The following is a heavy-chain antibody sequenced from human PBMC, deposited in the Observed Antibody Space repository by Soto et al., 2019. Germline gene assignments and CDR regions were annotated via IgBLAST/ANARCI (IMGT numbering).Heavy chain of an antibody. CDR3: ERYKFPNGLDL. CDR2: MKPDETER. J-gene: IGHJ6*02. CDR1: GFTFSEDW. Sequence: GGSLRLSCLLSGFTFSEDWMGWVRQAPGKGLEWVANMKPDETERYYVDSVRGRFTISRDGAENSLHLQMNSLRVEDTALYYCERYKFPNGLDLCGQGTKVTVSS. V-gene: IGHV3-7*03. D-gene: IGHD1-1*01.